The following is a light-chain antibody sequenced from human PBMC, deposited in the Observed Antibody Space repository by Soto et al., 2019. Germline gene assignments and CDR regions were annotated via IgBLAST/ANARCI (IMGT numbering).Light chain of an antibody. CDR1: SSDIGSHNY. CDR3: SSYTGSNSYV. J-gene: IGLJ1*01. V-gene: IGLV2-8*01. Sequence: QSALTQPPSASGSPGQSVTISCTGTSSDIGSHNYVSWYQQHPGEAPKLMIYDVSQRPSKVPDRFPGSKSGNEASMTVSGLQAEDETDYYCSSYTGSNSYVFGTGTKVTVL. CDR2: DVS.